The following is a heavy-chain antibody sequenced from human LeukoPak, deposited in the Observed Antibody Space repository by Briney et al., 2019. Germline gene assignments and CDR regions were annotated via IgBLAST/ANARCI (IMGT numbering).Heavy chain of an antibody. J-gene: IGHJ3*02. CDR2: IYTSGST. D-gene: IGHD3-22*01. CDR3: AREYYYGSSGYYYWRFYAFDI. V-gene: IGHV4-4*07. Sequence: SETLSLTCTVSGGSISSYYWSWIRQPAGKGLEWIGRIYTSGSTNYNPSLKSRVTMSVDTSKNQFSLKLSSVTAADTAVYYCAREYYYGSSGYYYWRFYAFDIWGQGTMVTVSS. CDR1: GGSISSYY.